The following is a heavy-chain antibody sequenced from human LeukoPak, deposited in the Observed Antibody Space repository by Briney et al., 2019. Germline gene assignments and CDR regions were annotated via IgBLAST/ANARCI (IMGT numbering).Heavy chain of an antibody. V-gene: IGHV4-34*01. CDR1: GGSFSGYY. D-gene: IGHD6-13*01. CDR2: INHSGST. J-gene: IGHJ4*02. CDR3: ASEIAAAASSIDY. Sequence: SETLSLTCAVYGGSFSGYYWSWIRQPPGKGLEWIGEINHSGSTNYNPSLKSRVTISVDTSKNQFSLKLSSVTAADTAEYYCASEIAAAASSIDYWGQGTLVTVSS.